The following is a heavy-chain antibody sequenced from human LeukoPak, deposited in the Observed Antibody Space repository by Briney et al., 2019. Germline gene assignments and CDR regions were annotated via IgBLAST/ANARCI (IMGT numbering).Heavy chain of an antibody. Sequence: SETQTLLCTVSGVSVNSGCYYWTWIRQPPGKGLEWIGYISYSGSTNYNPSLKSRDAISVDTSKNQFSLKLSSVTAADTAVYYCARGGRRPQFNYWGRGPLVTVSS. CDR1: GVSVNSGCYY. CDR2: ISYSGST. D-gene: IGHD5-24*01. CDR3: ARGGRRPQFNY. J-gene: IGHJ2*01. V-gene: IGHV4-61*01.